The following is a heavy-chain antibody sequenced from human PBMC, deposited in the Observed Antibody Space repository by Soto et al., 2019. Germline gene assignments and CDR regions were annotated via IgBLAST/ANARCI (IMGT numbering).Heavy chain of an antibody. CDR3: ARGYNNVLDF. Sequence: VQLVESGGGLVQPGGSLRLSCAVSGFTFSSYWMSWVRQAPGKGLEWVANIHQDGSEKYYVDSVKGRFTISRDNAKDSLYLQVNSLRAEDTAVYYCARGYNNVLDFWGQGTLVTVSS. CDR1: GFTFSSYW. J-gene: IGHJ4*02. CDR2: IHQDGSEK. V-gene: IGHV3-7*01. D-gene: IGHD3-10*02.